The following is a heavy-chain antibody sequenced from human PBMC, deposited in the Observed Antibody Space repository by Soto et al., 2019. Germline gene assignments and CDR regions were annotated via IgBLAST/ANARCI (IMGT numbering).Heavy chain of an antibody. Sequence: PGESLKISCKGSGYSFTSYWIGWVRQMPGKGLEWMGIIYPGDSDTRYSPSFQGQVTISADKSISTAYLQWSSLKASDTAMYHCASGGSWQYYYYGMDVWGQGTTVTVSS. V-gene: IGHV5-51*01. D-gene: IGHD2-15*01. CDR2: IYPGDSDT. J-gene: IGHJ6*02. CDR3: ASGGSWQYYYYGMDV. CDR1: GYSFTSYW.